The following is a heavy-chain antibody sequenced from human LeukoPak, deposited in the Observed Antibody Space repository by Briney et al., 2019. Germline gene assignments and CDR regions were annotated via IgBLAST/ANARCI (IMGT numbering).Heavy chain of an antibody. D-gene: IGHD2-15*01. V-gene: IGHV4-31*03. CDR3: ARDKVAATGVWDY. CDR1: GGSISSGGYY. CDR2: IYYSGST. Sequence: SETLSLTCTVSGGSISSGGYYWSWIRQHPGKGLEWIGYIYYSGSTYYNPSLKSRVTISVDTSKNQFSLKLSSVTAADTAVYYCARDKVAATGVWDYWGQGTLVTVSS. J-gene: IGHJ4*02.